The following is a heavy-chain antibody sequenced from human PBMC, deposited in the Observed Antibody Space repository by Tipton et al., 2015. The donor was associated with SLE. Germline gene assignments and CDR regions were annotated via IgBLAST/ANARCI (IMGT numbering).Heavy chain of an antibody. Sequence: TLSLTCTVSGASISGYYWSWIRQPAGKGLEWIGRVYSSGSTIYNPSIKSRITLSLDTSKNQFHLRVNSVTAAHTAVCYCARGGGSYYDYWGQGTLVTVSS. D-gene: IGHD1-26*01. CDR3: ARGGGSYYDY. CDR1: GASISGYY. J-gene: IGHJ4*02. V-gene: IGHV4-4*07. CDR2: VYSSGST.